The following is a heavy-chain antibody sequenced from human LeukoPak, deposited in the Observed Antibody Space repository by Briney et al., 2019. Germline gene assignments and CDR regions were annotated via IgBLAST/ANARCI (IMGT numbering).Heavy chain of an antibody. V-gene: IGHV1-46*01. CDR2: INPSGGST. J-gene: IGHJ4*02. Sequence: ASVTVSCKASGYTFTSYYMHWVRQAPGQGLEWMGIINPSGGSTSYAQKFQGRVTMTRDTSTSTVYMELSSLRSEDTAVYYCARDHGPGGNSGWVDYWGQGTLVTVSS. D-gene: IGHD4-23*01. CDR1: GYTFTSYY. CDR3: ARDHGPGGNSGWVDY.